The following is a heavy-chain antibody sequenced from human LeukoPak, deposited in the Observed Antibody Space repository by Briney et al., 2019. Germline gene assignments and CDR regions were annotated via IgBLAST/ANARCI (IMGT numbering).Heavy chain of an antibody. CDR2: MNPNSGNT. CDR1: GYTFTSYD. Sequence: GASVTVSCKASGYTFTSYDINWVRQAPGQGLEWMGWMNPNSGNTVYAQKFQGRVTMTRNTSISTAYMELSSLRSEDTAVYYCARKHRCSSTSCYRAPYYYYMDVWGKGTTVTVSS. D-gene: IGHD2-2*01. V-gene: IGHV1-8*01. J-gene: IGHJ6*03. CDR3: ARKHRCSSTSCYRAPYYYYMDV.